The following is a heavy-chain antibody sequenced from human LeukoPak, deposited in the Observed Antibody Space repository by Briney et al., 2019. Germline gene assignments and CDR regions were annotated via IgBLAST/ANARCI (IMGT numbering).Heavy chain of an antibody. CDR1: GGSISSYY. CDR3: ARAHFWSGYTIDY. Sequence: SSETLSLTCTVSGGSISSYYWVWIRQPPGKGLEWIGSIYYTGSTNYNPSLKSRVTISVDTSKNQFSLKLGSVTAADTAVYYCARAHFWSGYTIDYWGQGTPVTVSS. J-gene: IGHJ4*02. CDR2: IYYTGST. D-gene: IGHD3-3*02. V-gene: IGHV4-59*01.